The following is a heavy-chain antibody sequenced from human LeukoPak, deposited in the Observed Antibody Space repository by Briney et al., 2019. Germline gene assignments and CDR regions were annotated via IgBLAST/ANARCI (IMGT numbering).Heavy chain of an antibody. CDR1: GFTFSDYY. V-gene: IGHV3-53*01. Sequence: GGSLRLSCAASGFTFSDYYMSWVRQAPGKGLEWVSVIYSGGSTYYADSVKGRFTISRDNSKNTLYLQMNSLRAEDTAVYYCARDLEFDLWGRGTLVTVSS. CDR2: IYSGGST. J-gene: IGHJ2*01. CDR3: ARDLEFDL.